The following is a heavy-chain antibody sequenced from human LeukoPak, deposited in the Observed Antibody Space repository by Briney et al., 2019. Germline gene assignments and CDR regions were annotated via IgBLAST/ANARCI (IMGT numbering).Heavy chain of an antibody. D-gene: IGHD2-8*01. V-gene: IGHV1-69*13. J-gene: IGHJ5*02. Sequence: SVKVSCKASGYTFTSYDINWVRQATGQGLEWMGGIIPIFGTANYAQKFQGRVTITADESTSTAYMELSSLRSEDTAVYYCARDLGYDTFNWFDPWGQGTLVTVSS. CDR3: ARDLGYDTFNWFDP. CDR2: IIPIFGTA. CDR1: GYTFTSYD.